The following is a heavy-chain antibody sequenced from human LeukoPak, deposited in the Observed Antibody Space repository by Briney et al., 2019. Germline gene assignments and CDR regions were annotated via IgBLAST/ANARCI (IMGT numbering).Heavy chain of an antibody. D-gene: IGHD3-22*01. V-gene: IGHV3-20*04. CDR1: GFTFDDYG. J-gene: IGHJ4*02. CDR3: ARADSTGYFLGHFDY. Sequence: GGSLRLSCAASGFTFDDYGMSWVRQAPGKGLEWVSGINWNGGSTGYADSVKGRFTISRDNAKNSLYLQMNSLRAEDTASYYCARADSTGYFLGHFDYWGQGTLVTVSP. CDR2: INWNGGST.